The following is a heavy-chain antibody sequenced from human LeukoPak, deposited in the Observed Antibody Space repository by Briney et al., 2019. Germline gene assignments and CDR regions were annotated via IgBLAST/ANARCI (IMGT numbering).Heavy chain of an antibody. CDR1: GGSISSSSYY. CDR3: ARPQREQNALDAFDV. J-gene: IGHJ3*01. D-gene: IGHD1/OR15-1a*01. CDR2: IYYSGST. V-gene: IGHV4-39*01. Sequence: SETLSLTCTVSGGSISSSSYYWGWIRQPPGKGLEWIGSIYYSGSTYYNPSLKSRVTISVDTSKHQFSLKLRSVTAADAAVCFCARPQREQNALDAFDVWGQGTVVTVSS.